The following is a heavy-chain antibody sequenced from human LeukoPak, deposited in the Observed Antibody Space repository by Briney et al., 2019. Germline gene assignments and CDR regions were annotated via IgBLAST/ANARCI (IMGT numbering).Heavy chain of an antibody. CDR1: GGSISSSSYY. CDR2: IYYSGST. V-gene: IGHV4-39*07. J-gene: IGHJ4*02. CDR3: ARGRVTFYY. D-gene: IGHD2-21*02. Sequence: PSETLSLTCTVSGGSISSSSYYWGWIRQPPGKGLEWIGSIYYSGSTYYNPSLKSRVTISVDTSKNQFSLKLSSVTAADTAVYYCARGRVTFYYWGQGTLVTVSS.